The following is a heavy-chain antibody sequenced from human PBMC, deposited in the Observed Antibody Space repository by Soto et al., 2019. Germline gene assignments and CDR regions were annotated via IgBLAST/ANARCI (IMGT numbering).Heavy chain of an antibody. CDR2: ISSSGSTT. D-gene: IGHD3-9*01. J-gene: IGHJ4*02. CDR1: GFTFSGYY. Sequence: GGSLRLSCAASGFTFSGYYMSWIRQAPGKGLEWVSYISSSGSTTYYADSVKGRFTISRDNSKNTLYLQMNSLRAEDTAVYYCATGVLPLVRADYWGQGALVTVSS. CDR3: ATGVLPLVRADY. V-gene: IGHV3-11*01.